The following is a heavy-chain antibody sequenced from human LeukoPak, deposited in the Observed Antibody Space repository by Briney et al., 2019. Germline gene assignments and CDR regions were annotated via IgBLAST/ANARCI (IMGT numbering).Heavy chain of an antibody. V-gene: IGHV4-59*08. Sequence: PAETLYLTGTGSGDKNKTYYWSWIRQPPGKGLEWIGYTYHRGSTNCNPSLKSRVTMSVDTSKNQFSLKLTSVTAADTAVYYCARHGGNYDFDYWGQGTLVTVSS. CDR3: ARHGGNYDFDY. CDR1: GDKNKTYY. D-gene: IGHD4-11*01. J-gene: IGHJ4*02. CDR2: TYHRGST.